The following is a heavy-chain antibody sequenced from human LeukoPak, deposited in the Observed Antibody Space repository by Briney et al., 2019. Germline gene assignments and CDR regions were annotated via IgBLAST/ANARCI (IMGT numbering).Heavy chain of an antibody. J-gene: IGHJ6*02. V-gene: IGHV3-21*01. CDR3: ARDMGEPVYGMDV. D-gene: IGHD1-26*01. CDR1: GFTFSGYR. Sequence: GGSLRLSCAASGFTFSGYRMNWVRQAPGKGLEWVSSISGSSSYIYYTDSVKGRFTISRDNAMNSLVLQMNSLRAEDTGVYYCARDMGEPVYGMDVWGQGTTVTVSS. CDR2: ISGSSSYI.